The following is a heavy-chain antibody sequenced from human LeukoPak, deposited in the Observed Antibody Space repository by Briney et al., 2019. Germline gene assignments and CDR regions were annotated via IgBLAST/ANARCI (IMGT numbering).Heavy chain of an antibody. J-gene: IGHJ4*02. D-gene: IGHD1-14*01. V-gene: IGHV3-23*01. Sequence: GGSLRLSCAASGFIFSSYTMSWVRRAPGKGLDWVSSISGSDDKTYYADSVKGRFTISRDNSKNTLYLQMNSLRAEDTALYYCATLNGNPPPVDYWGQGTLVTVSS. CDR2: ISGSDDKT. CDR1: GFIFSSYT. CDR3: ATLNGNPPPVDY.